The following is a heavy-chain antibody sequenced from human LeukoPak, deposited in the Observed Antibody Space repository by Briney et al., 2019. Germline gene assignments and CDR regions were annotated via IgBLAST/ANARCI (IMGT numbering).Heavy chain of an antibody. V-gene: IGHV3-23*01. CDR3: ANEVALKEDYYYYYGMDV. CDR1: GFTFSSYA. J-gene: IGHJ6*02. CDR2: ISGSGGST. Sequence: PGGSLRLSCAASGFTFSSYAMSWVRQALGKGLEWVSAISGSGGSTYYADSVKGRFTISRDNSKNTLYLQMNSLRAEDTAVYYCANEVALKEDYYYYYGMDVWGQGTTVTISS. D-gene: IGHD2-15*01.